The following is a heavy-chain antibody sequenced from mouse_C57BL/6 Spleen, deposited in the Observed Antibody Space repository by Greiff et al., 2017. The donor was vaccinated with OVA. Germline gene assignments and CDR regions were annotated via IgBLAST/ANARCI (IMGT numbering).Heavy chain of an antibody. CDR2: IDPETGGT. D-gene: IGHD1-1*01. J-gene: IGHJ4*01. Sequence: QVQLQQSGAELVRPGASVTLSCKASGYTFTDYEMHWVKQTPVHGLEWIGAIDPETGGTASNQKFKGKAILTADKYSSTAYMELRSLTSEDSAVYYCTRYSYGSSYPYPMDYWGQGTSVTVSS. CDR3: TRYSYGSSYPYPMDY. V-gene: IGHV1-15*01. CDR1: GYTFTDYE.